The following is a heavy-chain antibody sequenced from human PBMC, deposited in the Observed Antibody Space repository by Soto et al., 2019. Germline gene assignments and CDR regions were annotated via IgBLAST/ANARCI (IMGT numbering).Heavy chain of an antibody. D-gene: IGHD3-16*01. V-gene: IGHV3-15*07. CDR2: IKSETDGGTT. J-gene: IGHJ4*02. CDR1: GVNFKNAW. CDR3: AAMKTY. Sequence: EVQQVESGGGLVKPGGSLRLSCAASGVNFKNAWMNWVRQAPGKGLEWVGRIKSETDGGTTDYAAPVKGRFTISRDDSKSTLFLQMNSLKTEDTGVYYCAAMKTYWGQGTPVTVSS.